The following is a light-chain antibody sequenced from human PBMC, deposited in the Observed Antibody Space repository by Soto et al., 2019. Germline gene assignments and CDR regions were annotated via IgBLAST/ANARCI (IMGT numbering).Light chain of an antibody. Sequence: QSALTQPASVSGSPGQSITISCTGSNTDVGGYNYVSWYQQYLGKAPRLMIYDVSYLPSGISNRFSDSKSANTASLTISGLQAEDEADYYCSSYTNNTTIFGGGTKLTVL. CDR1: NTDVGGYNY. CDR2: DVS. CDR3: SSYTNNTTI. J-gene: IGLJ2*01. V-gene: IGLV2-14*01.